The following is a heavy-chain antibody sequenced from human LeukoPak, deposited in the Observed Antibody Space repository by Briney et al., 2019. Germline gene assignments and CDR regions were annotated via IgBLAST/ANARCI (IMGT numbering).Heavy chain of an antibody. D-gene: IGHD2-15*01. J-gene: IGHJ1*01. V-gene: IGHV1-18*01. CDR2: ISAYNGYK. CDR3: VRGDCSGVSCYLPEYFRH. Sequence: PRASVKVSCKASGYTLTSFSISWVRQAPGHGLEWMGWISAYNGYKDYAQKLQGRVTMTTETSTNTAYMELRSLRSDDTAVYYCVRGDCSGVSCYLPEYFRHWGQGTLVTVSS. CDR1: GYTLTSFS.